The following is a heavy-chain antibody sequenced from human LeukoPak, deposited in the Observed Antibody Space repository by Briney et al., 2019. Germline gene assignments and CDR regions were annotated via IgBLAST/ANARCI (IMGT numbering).Heavy chain of an antibody. J-gene: IGHJ5*02. CDR1: GGSISSYY. CDR3: ARDSLHYDFWSGYSNWFDP. D-gene: IGHD3-3*01. V-gene: IGHV4-59*01. CDR2: ISYSGNT. Sequence: PSETLSLTCTVSGGSISSYYWSWIRQPPGKGLEWIGYISYSGNTNYNPSLKSRVTISVDTSKNQFSLKLSSVTAADTAVYYCARDSLHYDFWSGYSNWFDPWGQGTPVTVSS.